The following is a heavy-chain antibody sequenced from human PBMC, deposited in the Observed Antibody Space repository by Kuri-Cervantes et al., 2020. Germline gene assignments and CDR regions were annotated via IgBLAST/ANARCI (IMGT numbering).Heavy chain of an antibody. Sequence: GESLKISCAASGFTFSSYAMHWVRQAPGKGLEWVAVISYDGSDKYYADSVKGRFTISRDNSKNTLYLQMNSLRAEDTAVYYCARDGYCSGGSCSYYFDYWGQGTLVTVSS. V-gene: IGHV3-30-3*01. CDR3: ARDGYCSGGSCSYYFDY. CDR1: GFTFSSYA. CDR2: ISYDGSDK. D-gene: IGHD2-15*01. J-gene: IGHJ4*02.